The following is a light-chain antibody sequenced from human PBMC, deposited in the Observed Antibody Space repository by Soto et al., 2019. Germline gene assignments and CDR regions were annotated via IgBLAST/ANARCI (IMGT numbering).Light chain of an antibody. CDR2: LNSEGSH. CDR3: NTWGRGIRV. CDR1: SGHSNYA. V-gene: IGLV4-69*01. J-gene: IGLJ1*01. Sequence: QLVLTQTPSASASLGASVKLTCTLSSGHSNYAIAWHQHQPEKGPRHLMKLNSEGSHKKGYRIPDRYSNSSSGAERYLTIPSLQSEEESAYVCNTWGRGIRVFGAGTEHT.